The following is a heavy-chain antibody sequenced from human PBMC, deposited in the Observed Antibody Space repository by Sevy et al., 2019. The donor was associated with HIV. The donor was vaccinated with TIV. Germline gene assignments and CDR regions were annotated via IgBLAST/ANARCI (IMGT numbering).Heavy chain of an antibody. J-gene: IGHJ6*02. Sequence: GGSLRLSCAASGFTFSSYGMSWVRQAPGKGLEWVSVISDIGNTYYADSVKGRFTMSRDNSKNTLYLQMNSLRAEETAGNYGAKCLAALPGYYYGVDVWGQGTTVTVSS. CDR1: GFTFSSYG. D-gene: IGHD6-6*01. V-gene: IGHV3-23*01. CDR3: AKCLAALPGYYYGVDV. CDR2: ISDIGNT.